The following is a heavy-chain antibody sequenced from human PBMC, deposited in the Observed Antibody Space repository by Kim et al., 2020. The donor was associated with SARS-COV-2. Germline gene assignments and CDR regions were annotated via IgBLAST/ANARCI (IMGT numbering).Heavy chain of an antibody. CDR1: GYTFSNYA. CDR3: ARAGGGYCSSTSCPNYYYYYGMDV. D-gene: IGHD2-2*01. J-gene: IGHJ6*02. CDR2: INAGNGNT. V-gene: IGHV1-3*01. Sequence: ASVKVSCKASGYTFSNYAMHWVRQAPGRGLEWMGWINAGNGNTKYSERLQDRVSITRDTSASTAYMELNSLRFEDTAVYYCARAGGGYCSSTSCPNYYYYYGMDVWGQGTTVTVSS.